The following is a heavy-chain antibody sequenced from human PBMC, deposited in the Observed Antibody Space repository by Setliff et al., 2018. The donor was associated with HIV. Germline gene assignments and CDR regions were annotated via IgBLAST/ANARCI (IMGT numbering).Heavy chain of an antibody. CDR2: IFYSGIT. D-gene: IGHD3-3*01. V-gene: IGHV4-39*01. Sequence: SATLSLTCTVSGGSFTSRSYYWGWTRQPPGKGLEWIGSIFYSGITYYNPSLKSRVTISVDTSKNQFSLNLTSVTAADTAVYYCARSKTFYDFWGGYYTHGAFKIWGLGTMVTVS. CDR3: ARSKTFYDFWGGYYTHGAFKI. J-gene: IGHJ3*02. CDR1: GGSFTSRSYY.